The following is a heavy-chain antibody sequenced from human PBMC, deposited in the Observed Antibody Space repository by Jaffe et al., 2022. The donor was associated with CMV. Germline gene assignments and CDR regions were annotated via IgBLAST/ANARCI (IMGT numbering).Heavy chain of an antibody. CDR2: ISWNSGSI. J-gene: IGHJ6*02. CDR1: GFTFDDYA. CDR3: AKALGYSYAGSKLVLSPKYYYYYYGMDV. D-gene: IGHD5-18*01. V-gene: IGHV3-9*01. Sequence: EVQLVESGGGLVQPGRSLRLSCAASGFTFDDYAMHWVRQAPGKGLEWVSGISWNSGSIGYADSVKGRFTISRDNAKNSLYLQMNSLRAEDTALYYCAKALGYSYAGSKLVLSPKYYYYYYGMDVWGQGTTVTVSS.